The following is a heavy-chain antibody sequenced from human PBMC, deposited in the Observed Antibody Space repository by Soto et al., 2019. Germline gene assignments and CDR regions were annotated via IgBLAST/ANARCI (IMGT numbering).Heavy chain of an antibody. CDR2: FYYSGTT. V-gene: IGHV4-61*01. CDR3: ARTTAVPNTLRSRYFFHX. CDR1: GGSVSDKTYY. Sequence: PSETLSLTCSVSGGSVSDKTYYWSWIRQPPGKRLEWIGYFYYSGTTNYNPSLKSRVTISVDLSKNRFSLRLSSVTTADTALYYCARTTAVPNTLRSRYFFHXWGQGTMVTVSX. D-gene: IGHD4-17*01. J-gene: IGHJ4*02.